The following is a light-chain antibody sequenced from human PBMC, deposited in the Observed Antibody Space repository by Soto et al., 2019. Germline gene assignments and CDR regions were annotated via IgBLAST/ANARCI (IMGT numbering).Light chain of an antibody. V-gene: IGKV3-20*01. CDR2: GVS. Sequence: EIVLTHSPGTLSLCPGERATLSCRASQSLSRSYLAWYQQKPGQAPRLLISGVSSRATGIPDRFSGSGSGTDFTLTISRLEPEDFALYYCQHYDASPITFGQGTRLEIK. CDR1: QSLSRSY. J-gene: IGKJ5*01. CDR3: QHYDASPIT.